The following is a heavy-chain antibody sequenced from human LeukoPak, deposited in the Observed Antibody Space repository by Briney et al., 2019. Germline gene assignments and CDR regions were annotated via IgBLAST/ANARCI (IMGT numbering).Heavy chain of an antibody. V-gene: IGHV3-9*01. J-gene: IGHJ6*02. Sequence: PGGSLRLSCAGSGFIFNNYAMHWVRQPPGKGLEWVSGISWNSGSIDYADSVKGRFTISRDNAKNSLYLQMNSLRADDTAIYYCARNQQLGGHSYYYYGMDVWGQGTTVTVSS. D-gene: IGHD3-16*01. CDR2: ISWNSGSI. CDR1: GFIFNNYA. CDR3: ARNQQLGGHSYYYYGMDV.